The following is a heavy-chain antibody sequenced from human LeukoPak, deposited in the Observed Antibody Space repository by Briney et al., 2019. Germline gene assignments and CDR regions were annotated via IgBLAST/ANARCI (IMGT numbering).Heavy chain of an antibody. Sequence: GGSLRLSCAASGFSFSSHGMSWVRQAPGKGLEWVSGIIGGAGSTYYADSVKGRFTISGDNSKNTLFLQMNSLRTEDTAVYYCAHGAMYQLDYWGQGTLVTVSS. J-gene: IGHJ4*02. CDR1: GFSFSSHG. CDR2: IIGGAGST. V-gene: IGHV3-23*01. CDR3: AHGAMYQLDY. D-gene: IGHD2-2*01.